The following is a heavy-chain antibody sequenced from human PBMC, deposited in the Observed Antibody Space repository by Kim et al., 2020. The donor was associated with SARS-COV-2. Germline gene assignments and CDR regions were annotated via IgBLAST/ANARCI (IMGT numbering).Heavy chain of an antibody. Sequence: SETLSLTCAVYGGSFSGYYWSWIRQPPGKGLEWIGEINHSGSTNYNPSLKSRVTISVDTSKNQFSLKLSSVTAADTAVYYCARGAETKDSSGYYGAFDIWGQGTMVTVSS. J-gene: IGHJ3*02. V-gene: IGHV4-34*01. CDR2: INHSGST. D-gene: IGHD3-22*01. CDR1: GGSFSGYY. CDR3: ARGAETKDSSGYYGAFDI.